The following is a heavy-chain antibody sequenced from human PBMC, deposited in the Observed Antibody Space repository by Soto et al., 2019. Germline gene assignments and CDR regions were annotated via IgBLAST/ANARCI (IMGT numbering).Heavy chain of an antibody. V-gene: IGHV3-30-3*02. Sequence: PGGSLRLSCAASGFTFSSYAMHWVRQAPGKGLEWVAVISYDGSNKYYADSVKGRFTISRDNSKNTLYLQMNSLRAEDTAVYYCAKNFIPLSPDLYFDSWGQGT. CDR1: GFTFSSYA. J-gene: IGHJ4*02. D-gene: IGHD3-16*01. CDR2: ISYDGSNK. CDR3: AKNFIPLSPDLYFDS.